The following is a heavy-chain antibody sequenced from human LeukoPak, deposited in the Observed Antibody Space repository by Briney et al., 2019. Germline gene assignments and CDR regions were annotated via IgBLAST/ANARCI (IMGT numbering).Heavy chain of an antibody. V-gene: IGHV3-23*01. CDR1: GFTFSSYY. CDR3: VKDETGSSWYN. D-gene: IGHD6-13*01. CDR2: VGGSGTGT. Sequence: GGSLRLSCAASGFTFSSYYMSWVRQAPGAGGEGVSAVGGSGTGTYYADSVKGRFTISGDNSKNTLYLKMNSLRAEDTAVYYCVKDETGSSWYNWGQGTLVTVSS. J-gene: IGHJ4*02.